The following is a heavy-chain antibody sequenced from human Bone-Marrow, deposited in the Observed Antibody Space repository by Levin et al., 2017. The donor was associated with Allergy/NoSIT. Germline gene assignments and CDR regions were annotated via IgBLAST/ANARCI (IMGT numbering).Heavy chain of an antibody. Sequence: PSETLSLTCTVSGGSISSGNYYWSWIRQPAGERLEWIGRIYTSGSTNYNPSLKSRVTISLDTSKNQFSLKLTPVTAADTAVYYCARVGHVRESSGTSWYSFSYSYMDVWGKGTTVTVSS. J-gene: IGHJ6*03. CDR2: IYTSGST. D-gene: IGHD2-2*02. CDR1: GGSISSGNYY. CDR3: ARVGHVRESSGTSWYSFSYSYMDV. V-gene: IGHV4-61*02.